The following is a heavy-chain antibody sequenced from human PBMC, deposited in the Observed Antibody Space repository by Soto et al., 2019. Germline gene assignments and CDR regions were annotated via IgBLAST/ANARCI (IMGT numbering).Heavy chain of an antibody. CDR3: ASTTCYRGCMENWFDT. Sequence: GESLKISCKGSGFGFTNYWIGWVRQMPGKGLEWMGIIYPGDSETRYSPSLQGQVTTSADKSISTAYLQWNSLQASDTALYYCASTTCYRGCMENWFDTWGQGTLVTVSS. D-gene: IGHD2-2*01. V-gene: IGHV5-51*01. J-gene: IGHJ5*02. CDR2: IYPGDSET. CDR1: GFGFTNYW.